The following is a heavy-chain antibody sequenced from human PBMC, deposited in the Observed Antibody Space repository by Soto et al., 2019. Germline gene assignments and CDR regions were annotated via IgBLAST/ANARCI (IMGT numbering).Heavy chain of an antibody. CDR1: GGSISSGGYY. CDR3: ARESDYHTHDY. CDR2: IYYSGST. J-gene: IGHJ4*02. D-gene: IGHD1-26*01. V-gene: IGHV4-31*03. Sequence: SETLFLTCTVSGGSISSGGYYWSWIRQHPGKGLEWIGYIYYSGSTYYNPSLKSRVTISVDTSKNQFSLKLSSVTAADTAVYYCARESDYHTHDYWGQGTLVTVSS.